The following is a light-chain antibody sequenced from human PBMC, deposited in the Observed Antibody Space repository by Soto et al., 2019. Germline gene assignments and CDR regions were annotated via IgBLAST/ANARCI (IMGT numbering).Light chain of an antibody. CDR3: EQTYTTPET. J-gene: IGKJ1*01. V-gene: IGKV1-39*01. CDR1: HSISRY. Sequence: ITSRASHSISRYLNWYQQKPGKAPKLLIYVASSLQSGVPSRFSGSGYGTDFTLTISSLQPEDFAIYSCEQTYTTPETFGQGTKVDI. CDR2: VAS.